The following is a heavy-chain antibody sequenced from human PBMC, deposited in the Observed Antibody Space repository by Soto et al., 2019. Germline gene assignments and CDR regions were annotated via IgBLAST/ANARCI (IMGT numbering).Heavy chain of an antibody. CDR3: ARGVAGSGFDL. V-gene: IGHV6-1*01. Sequence: SQTRSLTCAISGDSVSSNTAAWNWIRSSPSRGLEWLGRTYYRSNWRHDYAVSVKSRITVNPDTSKNHFSPQLNSVTPDDTAVYYCARGVAGSGFDLWGQGTLVTVSS. CDR1: GDSVSSNTAA. D-gene: IGHD6-19*01. CDR2: TYYRSNWRH. J-gene: IGHJ4*02.